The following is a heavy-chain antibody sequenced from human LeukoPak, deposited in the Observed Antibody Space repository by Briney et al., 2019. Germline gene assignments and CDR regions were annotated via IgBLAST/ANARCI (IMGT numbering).Heavy chain of an antibody. D-gene: IGHD1-26*01. CDR2: IYHSGST. Sequence: PSETLSHTCAVSGYSISSGYYGGWIRQPPGEGLEWIGSIYHSGSTYYNPSLKSRVTISVDTSKNQFSLKLSSVTAADTTAYYCARHRYHVGAISLDYWGQGTLVTVSS. CDR3: ARHRYHVGAISLDY. CDR1: GYSISSGYY. J-gene: IGHJ4*02. V-gene: IGHV4-38-2*01.